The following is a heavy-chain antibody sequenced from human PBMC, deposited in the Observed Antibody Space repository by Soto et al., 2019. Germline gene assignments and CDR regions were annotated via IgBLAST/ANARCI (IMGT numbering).Heavy chain of an antibody. V-gene: IGHV3-72*01. CDR2: SRNKANSYTT. CDR1: GFTFSDHY. D-gene: IGHD2-15*01. CDR3: VSGYCSGGSCYSSPGNY. Sequence: EVQLVESGGGLVQPGGSLRLSCAASGFTFSDHYMDWVRQAPGKELEWVGRSRNKANSYTTEYAASVKGRFTISRDDSKNSLYLQMNSLKTEDTAVYYCVSGYCSGGSCYSSPGNYWGQGTLVTVSS. J-gene: IGHJ4*02.